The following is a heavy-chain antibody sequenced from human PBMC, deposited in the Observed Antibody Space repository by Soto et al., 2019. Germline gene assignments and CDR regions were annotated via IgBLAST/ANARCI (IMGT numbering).Heavy chain of an antibody. CDR3: XXXPGGGIAARXXXXXX. D-gene: IGHD6-6*01. Sequence: QVQLVESGGGVVQPGRSLRLSCAASGFTFSSYAMHWVRQAPGKGLEWVAVISYDGSNKYYADSVKGRFTISRDNSKNTLYLXMNSLRAEDTXXXXXXXXPGGGIAARXXXXXXWGQ. V-gene: IGHV3-30-3*01. J-gene: IGHJ1*01. CDR2: ISYDGSNK. CDR1: GFTFSSYA.